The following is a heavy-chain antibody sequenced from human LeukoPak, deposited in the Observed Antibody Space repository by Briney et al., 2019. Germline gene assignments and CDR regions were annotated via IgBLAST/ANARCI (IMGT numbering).Heavy chain of an antibody. V-gene: IGHV1-8*01. CDR1: GYTFTSYD. CDR3: ARGLRWQWLVEGAFDY. CDR2: MNPNSGNT. J-gene: IGHJ4*02. D-gene: IGHD6-19*01. Sequence: ASVKVSCKASGYTFTSYDINWVRQATGQGLEWMGWMNPNSGNTGYAQKFQGRVTMTRNTSISTAYMELSSLRSEDTAVYYCARGLRWQWLVEGAFDYWGQGTPVTVSS.